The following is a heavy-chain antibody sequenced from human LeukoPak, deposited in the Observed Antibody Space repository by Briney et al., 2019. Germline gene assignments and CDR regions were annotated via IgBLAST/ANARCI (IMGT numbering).Heavy chain of an antibody. Sequence: GGSLRLSCAASGFTFSSYAMHWVRQAPGKGLEWVAVISYDGSNKYYADSVKGRFTISRDNSKNTLYLQMNSLRAEDTAVYYCARSLGELYYYYYGVDVWGQGTTVTVSS. D-gene: IGHD3-10*01. J-gene: IGHJ6*02. CDR1: GFTFSSYA. V-gene: IGHV3-30*04. CDR2: ISYDGSNK. CDR3: ARSLGELYYYYYGVDV.